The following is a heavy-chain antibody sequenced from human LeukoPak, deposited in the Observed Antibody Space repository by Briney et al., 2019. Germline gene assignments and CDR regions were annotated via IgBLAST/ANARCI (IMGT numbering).Heavy chain of an antibody. V-gene: IGHV3-48*01. CDR2: IRSRDRTI. CDR3: AKLSRSGEGSDY. CDR1: GFTFSTYS. J-gene: IGHJ4*02. D-gene: IGHD2-2*01. Sequence: PGGSLRLSCATSGFTFSTYSINWVRQAPGKGLEWVSYIRSRDRTIYYADSVKGRFTISTDNAENSLYLQMNSLRAEDTAVYYCAKLSRSGEGSDYWGQGTLVTVSS.